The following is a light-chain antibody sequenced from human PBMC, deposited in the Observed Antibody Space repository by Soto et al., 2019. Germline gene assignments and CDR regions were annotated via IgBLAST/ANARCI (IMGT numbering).Light chain of an antibody. V-gene: IGKV4-1*01. CDR2: WAS. Sequence: DIVMTQSPDSLAVSLGERATINCKSSRSVLFSSNNKNYLAWFQQKPGQPPKLLIYWASTRESGVPDRFSGSGSGTDFTLTISSLQAEDVAVYFCQQYYGLQYTFGQGTKLEIK. CDR1: RSVLFSSNNKNY. CDR3: QQYYGLQYT. J-gene: IGKJ2*01.